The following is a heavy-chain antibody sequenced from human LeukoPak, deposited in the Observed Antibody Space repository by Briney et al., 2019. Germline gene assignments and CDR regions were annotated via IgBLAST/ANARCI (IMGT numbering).Heavy chain of an antibody. V-gene: IGHV4-34*01. Sequence: PSETLSLTCAVYGGSFSAYYWSWIRQPPGKGLEWIGEINHSGSTYYNPSLKSRVTISIDTSKNQFSLKLSSVTAADTAVYYCATTTIRLGYWGQGTLVTVSS. CDR1: GGSFSAYY. CDR2: INHSGST. D-gene: IGHD1-1*01. J-gene: IGHJ4*02. CDR3: ATTTIRLGY.